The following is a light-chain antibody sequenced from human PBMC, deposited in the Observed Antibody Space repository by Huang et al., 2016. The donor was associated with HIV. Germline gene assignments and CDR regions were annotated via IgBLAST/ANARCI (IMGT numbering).Light chain of an antibody. CDR1: QSVSSN. Sequence: EVVLTQSPATLSLSPGDRATLSCRASQSVSSNLAWYQHKPGQAPRLLSHGASTRATGTPARFSGSGSGTEFTLTISSLQSEDFALYYCLHYNSWPPWTFGRGTKVEIK. CDR2: GAS. V-gene: IGKV3-15*01. J-gene: IGKJ1*01. CDR3: LHYNSWPPWT.